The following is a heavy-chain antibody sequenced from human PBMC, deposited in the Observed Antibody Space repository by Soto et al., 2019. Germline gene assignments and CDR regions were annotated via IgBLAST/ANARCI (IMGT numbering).Heavy chain of an antibody. V-gene: IGHV1-69*08. CDR1: GGTFSSYT. CDR2: IIPILGIA. D-gene: IGHD6-13*01. CDR3: ARDKAIVAAAGTGEFDP. Sequence: QVQLVQSGAEVKKPGSSVKVSCKASGGTFSSYTISWVRQAPGQGLEWMGRIIPILGIANYAQKFQGRVTITADKSTSTAYIELSSLSSEDTAVYYCARDKAIVAAAGTGEFDPWGQGTLVTVSS. J-gene: IGHJ5*02.